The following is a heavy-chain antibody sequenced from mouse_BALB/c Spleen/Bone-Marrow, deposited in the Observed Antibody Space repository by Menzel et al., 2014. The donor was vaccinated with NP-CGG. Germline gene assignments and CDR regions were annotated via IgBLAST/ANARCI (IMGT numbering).Heavy chain of an antibody. CDR2: IDPYNGGT. CDR3: AYYGNYGWFAY. J-gene: IGHJ3*01. Sequence: VQLKESGPELVKPGASVKVSCKASGYAFTSYNMYWVKQSHGKSLEWIGYIDPYNGGTNYYQKFKGKATLTVDKSSSTAYMHLNSLTSEDSAVYYCAYYGNYGWFAYWGQGTLVTVSA. CDR1: GYAFTSYN. V-gene: IGHV1S135*01. D-gene: IGHD2-1*01.